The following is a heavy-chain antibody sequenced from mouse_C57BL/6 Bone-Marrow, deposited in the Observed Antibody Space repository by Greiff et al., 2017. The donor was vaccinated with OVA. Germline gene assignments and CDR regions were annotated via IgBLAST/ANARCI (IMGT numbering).Heavy chain of an antibody. CDR1: GFTFSDFY. J-gene: IGHJ1*03. CDR3: ARDAPITTVRYFDV. D-gene: IGHD1-1*01. Sequence: EVKLVESGGGLVQSGRSLRLSCATSGFTFSDFYMEWVRQAPGKGLEWIAASRNKANDYTTEYSASVKGRFIVSRDTSQSILYLQMNALRSEDTAIYYCARDAPITTVRYFDVWGTGTTVTVSS. V-gene: IGHV7-1*01. CDR2: SRNKANDYTT.